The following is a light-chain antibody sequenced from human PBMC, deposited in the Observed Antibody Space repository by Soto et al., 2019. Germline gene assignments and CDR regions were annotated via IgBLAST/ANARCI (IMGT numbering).Light chain of an antibody. V-gene: IGLV2-14*03. CDR3: SSYTTSSTYF. J-gene: IGLJ1*01. CDR2: DVN. Sequence: QSVLTQPASVSGSPGQSIAISCTGTSSDVAAYNYVSWYQQHPGKAPKLMIYDVNNRPSGVSNRFSGSKSGNTASLTISGLQAEDEADYYCSSYTTSSTYFFGTGTKVTVL. CDR1: SSDVAAYNY.